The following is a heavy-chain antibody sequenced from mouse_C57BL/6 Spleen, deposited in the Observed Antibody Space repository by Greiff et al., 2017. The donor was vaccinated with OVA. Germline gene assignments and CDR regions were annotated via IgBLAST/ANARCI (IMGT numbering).Heavy chain of an antibody. V-gene: IGHV1-82*01. CDR2: IYPGDGDT. CDR3: ARDYENEYARDY. D-gene: IGHD2-4*01. J-gene: IGHJ4*01. CDR1: CYAFRISC. Sequence: PLHPSLPSLVTPVASVTISCPSSCYAFRISCLNLVTPLPGKVLALLGRIYPGDGDTNYNGKFKGKATLTADKSSSTAYMQLSSLTSEDAAVYGCARDYENEYARDYWGKGTSVTVSS.